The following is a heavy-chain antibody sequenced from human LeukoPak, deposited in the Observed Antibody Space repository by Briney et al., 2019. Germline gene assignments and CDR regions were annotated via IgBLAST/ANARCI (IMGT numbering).Heavy chain of an antibody. J-gene: IGHJ4*02. CDR3: ATAPGYYDSAPWDY. V-gene: IGHV3-15*01. CDR1: GFTFSNAW. Sequence: PGGSLTLSCAASGFTFSNAWMNWVRQAPGKGLEWVGRIKSKSDGGTTDYAAPVKGRFTISRDDSKNTLYLQMNSLKTEDTAVYYCATAPGYYDSAPWDYWGQGTLVTVSS. D-gene: IGHD3-10*01. CDR2: IKSKSDGGTT.